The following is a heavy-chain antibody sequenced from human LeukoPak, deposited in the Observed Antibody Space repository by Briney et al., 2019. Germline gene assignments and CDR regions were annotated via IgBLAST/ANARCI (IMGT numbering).Heavy chain of an antibody. J-gene: IGHJ4*02. Sequence: GASVKVSCKASGGTFSSYAISWVRQAPGQGLEWMGRIIPILGIADYAQKFQGRVTITADKSTSTAYMELSSLRSEDTAVYYCARDGANWGDFDYWGQGTLVTVSS. CDR2: IIPILGIA. CDR1: GGTFSSYA. CDR3: ARDGANWGDFDY. D-gene: IGHD7-27*01. V-gene: IGHV1-69*04.